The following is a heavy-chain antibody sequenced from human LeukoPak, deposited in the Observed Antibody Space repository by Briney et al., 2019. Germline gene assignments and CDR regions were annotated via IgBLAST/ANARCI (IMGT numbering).Heavy chain of an antibody. J-gene: IGHJ6*03. CDR1: GYTFTSYG. CDR3: ARGRDDYGDYSYYMDV. CDR2: MNPNSGNT. D-gene: IGHD4-17*01. V-gene: IGHV1-8*03. Sequence: GASVKVSCKASGYTFTSYGISWVRQATGQGLEWMGWMNPNSGNTGYAQKFQGRVTITRNTSISTAYMELSSLRSEDTAVYYCARGRDDYGDYSYYMDVWGKGTTVTVSS.